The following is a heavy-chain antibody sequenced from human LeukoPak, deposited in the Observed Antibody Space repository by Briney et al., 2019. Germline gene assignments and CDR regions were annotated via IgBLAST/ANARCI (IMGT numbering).Heavy chain of an antibody. CDR3: ARGPTGSGFYSPYYYYNGRDV. D-gene: IGHD3-10*01. J-gene: IGHJ6*02. Sequence: ASVKVSCKASGYTFTSYDINWVRQATGQGLEWMGWMNPNSGNTGYAQKFQGRVTMTRNTSISTAYMELSSLRSDDTAVYYCARGPTGSGFYSPYYYYNGRDVGGQGTRV. CDR1: GYTFTSYD. CDR2: MNPNSGNT. V-gene: IGHV1-8*01.